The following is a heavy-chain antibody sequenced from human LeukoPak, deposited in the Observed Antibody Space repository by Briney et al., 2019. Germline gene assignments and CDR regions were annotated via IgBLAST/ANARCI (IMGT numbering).Heavy chain of an antibody. V-gene: IGHV3-48*03. J-gene: IGHJ4*02. CDR1: GLTFSSYE. CDR3: ARDGGGSWFGALLAPDY. Sequence: PGGSLRLSCAASGLTFSSYEMHWVRQAPGKGLEWISHISSSGISKSYADSVKGRFTISRDNAKNSLYLQMNSLRAEDTAVYYCARDGGGSWFGALLAPDYWGQGTLVTVSS. D-gene: IGHD3-10*01. CDR2: ISSSGISK.